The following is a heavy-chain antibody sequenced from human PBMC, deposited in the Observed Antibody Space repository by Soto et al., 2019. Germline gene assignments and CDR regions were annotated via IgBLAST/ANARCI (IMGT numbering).Heavy chain of an antibody. CDR3: ATTRGIAVGGSFDY. Sequence: SETLSLTCTVSGGSISSSSSYWGWIRQPPGKGLEWIGTIYSGSTYYNPSLKSRVTISVDTSKNQFSLKLRSVAAADTAIYFCATTRGIAVGGSFDYWGQGNLVTVSS. CDR1: GGSISSSSSY. CDR2: IYSGST. V-gene: IGHV4-39*01. J-gene: IGHJ4*02. D-gene: IGHD6-13*01.